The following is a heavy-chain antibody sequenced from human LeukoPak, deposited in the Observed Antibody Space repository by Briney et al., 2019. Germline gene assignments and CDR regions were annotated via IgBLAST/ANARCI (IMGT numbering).Heavy chain of an antibody. D-gene: IGHD2-15*01. CDR1: GFTFDDYA. V-gene: IGHV3-9*01. CDR3: AKEKDIVVVVAATRHYYYYMDV. Sequence: PGRSLRLSCAASGFTFDDYAMHWVRQAPRKGLEWVSGISWNSGSIGYADSVKGRFTISRDNAKNSLYLQMNSLRAEDTALYYCAKEKDIVVVVAATRHYYYYMDVWGKGTTVTVSS. CDR2: ISWNSGSI. J-gene: IGHJ6*03.